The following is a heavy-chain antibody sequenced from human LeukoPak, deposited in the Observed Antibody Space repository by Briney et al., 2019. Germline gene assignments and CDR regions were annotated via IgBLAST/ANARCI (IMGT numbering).Heavy chain of an antibody. CDR2: IYHSGST. CDR3: ARGRSSWYLRSFDP. Sequence: SGTLCLNCAVSGGSISSSSWWSWVRQPPGKGLEWIGEIYHSGSTNYNPSLKSRVTISVDKSKNQFSLKLSSVTAADTAVYYCARGRSSWYLRSFDPWGQGTLVTVSS. CDR1: GGSISSSSW. D-gene: IGHD6-13*01. V-gene: IGHV4-4*02. J-gene: IGHJ5*02.